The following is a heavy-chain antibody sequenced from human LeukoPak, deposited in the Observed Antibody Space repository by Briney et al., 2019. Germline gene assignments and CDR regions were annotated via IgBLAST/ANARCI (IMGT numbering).Heavy chain of an antibody. CDR2: IYSGGST. CDR3: ARAILLTGSEYYFDS. D-gene: IGHD3-9*01. Sequence: GGSLRLSCAASGITVSANYMSWVRQAPGRRLEWVSIIYSGGSTLHADSVKGRFTISRDNSKNTDYLQMNSLRPDDTATYYCARAILLTGSEYYFDSWGQGTVVTVSS. V-gene: IGHV3-53*01. J-gene: IGHJ4*02. CDR1: GITVSANY.